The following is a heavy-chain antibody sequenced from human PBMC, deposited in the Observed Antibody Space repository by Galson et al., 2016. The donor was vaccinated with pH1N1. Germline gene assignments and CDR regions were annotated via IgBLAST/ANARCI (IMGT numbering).Heavy chain of an antibody. D-gene: IGHD3/OR15-3a*01. CDR1: GFTFSSYW. CDR3: ASALSRTDNT. J-gene: IGHJ5*02. Sequence: SLRLSCAASGFTFSSYWMHWVRQIPGKGLVWVSHINSDGSRTDYADSVKGRFTISRDNAKNTVYLQMNSLRAEGTAVYYCASALSRTDNTWGQGTLVTVSS. CDR2: INSDGSRT. V-gene: IGHV3-74*01.